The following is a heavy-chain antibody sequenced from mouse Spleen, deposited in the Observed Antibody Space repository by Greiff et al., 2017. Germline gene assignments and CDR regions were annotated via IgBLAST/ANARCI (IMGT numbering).Heavy chain of an antibody. J-gene: IGHJ4*01. V-gene: IGHV1-50*01. Sequence: QVHVKQPGAELVKPGASVKLSCKASGYTFTSYWMQWVKQRPGQGLEWIGEIDPSDSYTNYNQKFKGKATLTVDTSSSTAYMQLSSLTSEDSAVYYCARRGYDYDDYAMDYWGQGTSVTVSS. D-gene: IGHD2-4*01. CDR2: IDPSDSYT. CDR3: ARRGYDYDDYAMDY. CDR1: GYTFTSYW.